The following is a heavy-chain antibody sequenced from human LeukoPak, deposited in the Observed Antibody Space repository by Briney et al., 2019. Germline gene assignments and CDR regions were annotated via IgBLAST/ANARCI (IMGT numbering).Heavy chain of an antibody. V-gene: IGHV4-4*09. D-gene: IGHD3-3*01. J-gene: IGHJ3*02. Sequence: SETLSLTCTVSGGSNSSYYWSWIRQPPGKGLEWIGYIYTSGSTNYNPSLKSRVTLSVDTSKNQFSLKLSSVTAADTAVYYCARSTHYYDFWSGYIAFDIWGQGTMVTVSS. CDR3: ARSTHYYDFWSGYIAFDI. CDR2: IYTSGST. CDR1: GGSNSSYY.